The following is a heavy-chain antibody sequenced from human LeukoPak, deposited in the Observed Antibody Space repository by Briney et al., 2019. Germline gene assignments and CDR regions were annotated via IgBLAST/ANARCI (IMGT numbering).Heavy chain of an antibody. V-gene: IGHV5-51*01. CDR1: GYSFASFW. D-gene: IGHD2-2*01. CDR3: ARQSAAAQYTNWFDP. CDR2: IYPADSDT. Sequence: GAPLKISSKGFGYSFASFWIGWLSQIRGHRLECMGFIYPADSDTRYSPSFPLQVTISADKSTSTAYLQWSTLKASDTAIYYCARQSAAAQYTNWFDPWGQGTLVTVSS. J-gene: IGHJ5*02.